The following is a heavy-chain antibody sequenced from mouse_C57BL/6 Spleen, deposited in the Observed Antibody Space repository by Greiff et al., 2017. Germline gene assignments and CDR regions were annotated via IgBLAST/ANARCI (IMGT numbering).Heavy chain of an antibody. CDR1: GYTFTDYN. Sequence: EVQLQQSGPELVKPGASVKMSCKASGYTFTDYNMHWVKQSPGKSLEWIGYINPNNGGTSYNKKFKGKATLTVYKSSSTAYIELRSLTSEDSAVYYCARGLRPWFAYWGQGTLVTVSA. J-gene: IGHJ3*01. CDR3: ARGLRPWFAY. CDR2: INPNNGGT. D-gene: IGHD2-4*01. V-gene: IGHV1-22*01.